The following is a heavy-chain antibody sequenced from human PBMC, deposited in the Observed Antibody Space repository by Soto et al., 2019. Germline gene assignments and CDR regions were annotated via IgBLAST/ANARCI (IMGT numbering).Heavy chain of an antibody. D-gene: IGHD3-10*01. CDR2: VSPNGQGI. CDR1: GFTLGRYG. Sequence: PGGSLRLSCAASGFTLGRYGMSWVRQAPGKGLEWVSAVSPNGQGIYYADSVRGRFTISRDFSKNTVFLHMDSLRAEDTAVYYCAKDRDYPRDYFHYWGQGTLVTAPQ. J-gene: IGHJ4*02. CDR3: AKDRDYPRDYFHY. V-gene: IGHV3-23*01.